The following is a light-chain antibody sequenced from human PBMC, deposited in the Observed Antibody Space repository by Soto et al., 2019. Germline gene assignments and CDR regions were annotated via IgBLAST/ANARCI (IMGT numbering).Light chain of an antibody. Sequence: QSVLTQPASVSGSPGQSITISCTVTSSDVGGYNYVSWYQQHPGKAPKLMIYEVSNRPSGVSNRFSGSKSGNTASLTISGLQAEDEADYYCTSYTSSNTPVFGTGTKVTVL. CDR2: EVS. CDR1: SSDVGGYNY. CDR3: TSYTSSNTPV. J-gene: IGLJ1*01. V-gene: IGLV2-14*01.